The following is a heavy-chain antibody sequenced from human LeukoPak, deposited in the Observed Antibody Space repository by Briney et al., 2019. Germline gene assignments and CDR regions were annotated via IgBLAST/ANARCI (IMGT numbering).Heavy chain of an antibody. V-gene: IGHV1-69*04. CDR2: IIPILGIA. J-gene: IGHJ6*02. D-gene: IGHD2-15*01. CDR1: GGTFSSYA. CDR3: ARGFQLLPPYYYYGMDV. Sequence: ASAKVSCKASGGTFSSYAISWVRQAPGQGLEWMGRIIPILGIANYAQKFQGRVTITADKSTSTAYMELSSLRSEDTAVYYCARGFQLLPPYYYYGMDVWGQGTTVTVSS.